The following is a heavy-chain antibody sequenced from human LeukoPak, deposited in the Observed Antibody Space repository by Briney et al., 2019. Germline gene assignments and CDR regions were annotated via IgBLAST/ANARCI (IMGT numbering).Heavy chain of an antibody. CDR1: GASISSSSYY. Sequence: PSETLSLTCTASGASISSSSYYWGWIRQPPGKGLEWIGSIYYTGNTYYNPSLKSRVTISLDTSKNQFSLKLRSVTAADTAVYYCARDVYDSSGYFDYWGQGTLVTVSS. CDR3: ARDVYDSSGYFDY. D-gene: IGHD3-22*01. V-gene: IGHV4-39*07. CDR2: IYYTGNT. J-gene: IGHJ4*02.